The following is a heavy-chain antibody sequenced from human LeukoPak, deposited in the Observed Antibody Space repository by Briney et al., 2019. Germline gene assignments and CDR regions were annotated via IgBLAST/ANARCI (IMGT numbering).Heavy chain of an antibody. J-gene: IGHJ5*02. CDR1: GFTFSSYG. D-gene: IGHD3-10*01. CDR3: AKDSNYYGSGSYYNGNWFDP. CDR2: ISYDGSNK. V-gene: IGHV3-30*18. Sequence: PGGPLRLSCAASGFTFSSYGMHWVRQAPGKGLEWAAVISYDGSNKYYADSVKGRFTISRDNSKNTLYLQMNSLRAEDTAVYYCAKDSNYYGSGSYYNGNWFDPWGQGTLVTVSS.